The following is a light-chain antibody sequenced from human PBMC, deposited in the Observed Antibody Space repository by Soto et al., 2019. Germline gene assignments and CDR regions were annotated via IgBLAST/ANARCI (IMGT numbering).Light chain of an antibody. Sequence: DIPMTQSPSTLSASVGDRVTITCRASQSISSWLAWYQQKPGKAPKLLIYDASSLESGVPSMFSGSGSGTEFSLTISSLQPDDFTTYYCQQYNRRWTFGQGTNVEIK. CDR3: QQYNRRWT. J-gene: IGKJ1*01. CDR2: DAS. V-gene: IGKV1-5*01. CDR1: QSISSW.